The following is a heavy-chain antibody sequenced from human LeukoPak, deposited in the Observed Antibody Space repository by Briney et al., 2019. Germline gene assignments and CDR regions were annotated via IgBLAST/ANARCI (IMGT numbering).Heavy chain of an antibody. CDR2: ISAYNGNT. J-gene: IGHJ4*02. CDR1: GYTFTSYG. D-gene: IGHD3-3*01. V-gene: IGHV1-18*01. Sequence: GASVKVSCKASGYTFTSYGISWVLQAPGQGLEWMGWISAYNGNTNYAQKLQGRVTMTTDTSTSTAYMELRSLRFDDTAVYYCARATAGPFWSGYSTGPFDYWGQGTLVTVSS. CDR3: ARATAGPFWSGYSTGPFDY.